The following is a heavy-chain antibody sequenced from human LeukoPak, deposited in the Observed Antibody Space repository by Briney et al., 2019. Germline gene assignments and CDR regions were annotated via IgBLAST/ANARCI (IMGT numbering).Heavy chain of an antibody. CDR2: ISAYNGNT. D-gene: IGHD6-19*01. CDR1: GYTFTSYG. CDR3: AREISSGPAFDI. J-gene: IGHJ3*02. V-gene: IGHV1-18*01. Sequence: ASVEVSCKASGYTFTSYGISWVRQAPGQGLEWMGWISAYNGNTNYAQKLQGGVTMTTDTSTSTAYMELRSLRSDDTAVYYCAREISSGPAFDIWGQGTMVTVSS.